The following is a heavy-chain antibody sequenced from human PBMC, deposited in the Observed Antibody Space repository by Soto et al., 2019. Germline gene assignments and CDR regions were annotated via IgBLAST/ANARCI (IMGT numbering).Heavy chain of an antibody. CDR3: ARYPGHLAAAGIDY. J-gene: IGHJ4*02. CDR1: GGSISSYY. Sequence: PSETLSLTCTVSGGSISSYYWSWIRQPPGKGLEWIGYIYYSGSTNYNPSLKSRVTISVDTSKNQFSLKLSSVTAADTAVYYCARYPGHLAAAGIDYWGQGTLVIVAS. V-gene: IGHV4-59*01. CDR2: IYYSGST. D-gene: IGHD6-13*01.